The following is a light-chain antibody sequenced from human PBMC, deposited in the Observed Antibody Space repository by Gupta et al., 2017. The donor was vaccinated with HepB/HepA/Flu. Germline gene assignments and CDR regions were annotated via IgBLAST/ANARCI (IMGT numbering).Light chain of an antibody. CDR1: QSVSSSY. Sequence: IVLTPSPGTRSLSPGERATRSCRASQSVSSSYLAWYQQKPGQAPRLLIYGASSRATGIPDRFSGSGSGTDFTLTISRLEPEDFAVYYCQQYGSSPWTFGQGTKVEIK. J-gene: IGKJ1*01. V-gene: IGKV3-20*01. CDR2: GAS. CDR3: QQYGSSPWT.